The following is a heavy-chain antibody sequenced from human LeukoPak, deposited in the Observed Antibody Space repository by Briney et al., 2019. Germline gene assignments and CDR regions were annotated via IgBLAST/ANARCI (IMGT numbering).Heavy chain of an antibody. CDR1: GYTFTGYY. V-gene: IGHV1-2*02. D-gene: IGHD4-11*01. Sequence: GASVKVSCKASGYTFTGYYMHWVRQAPGQGLEWMGWINPNSGGTNYAQKFQGRVTMTRDTSIGTAYMELSRLRSDDTAVYYCARSMTTVTTSWFDPWGQGTLVTVSS. CDR3: ARSMTTVTTSWFDP. J-gene: IGHJ5*02. CDR2: INPNSGGT.